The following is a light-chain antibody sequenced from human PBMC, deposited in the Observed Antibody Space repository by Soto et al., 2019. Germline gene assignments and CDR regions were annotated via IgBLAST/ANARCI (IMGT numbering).Light chain of an antibody. Sequence: DIQMTQSPSSLSASVGDRVTITCRASQSISSYLNWYQQNPGKAPKLLIYAASSLQSGVPSRFSGSGSGTDFTLTISSLQPEDFATYYCQQSYSTSGTFGQGTKVEIK. CDR3: QQSYSTSGT. CDR1: QSISSY. V-gene: IGKV1-39*01. J-gene: IGKJ1*01. CDR2: AAS.